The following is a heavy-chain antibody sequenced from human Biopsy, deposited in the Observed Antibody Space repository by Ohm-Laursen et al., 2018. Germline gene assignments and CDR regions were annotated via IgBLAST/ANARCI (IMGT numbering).Heavy chain of an antibody. Sequence: SLRLSCAASGFTLSSYSMNWVRQTPGKGLEWVSTISSSSDNIYYVDSVKGRFTISRDNAKNSLYLQMNSLRAEDTAVYYCARSRGSSGIATIYYYGMDVWGQGTMVTVS. CDR1: GFTLSSYS. D-gene: IGHD3-10*01. V-gene: IGHV3-21*01. CDR2: ISSSSDNI. CDR3: ARSRGSSGIATIYYYGMDV. J-gene: IGHJ6*02.